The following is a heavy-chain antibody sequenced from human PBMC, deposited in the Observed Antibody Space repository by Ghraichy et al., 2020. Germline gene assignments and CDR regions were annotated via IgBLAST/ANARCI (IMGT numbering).Heavy chain of an antibody. CDR3: AKDRLHGSGWYAADY. Sequence: GGSLRLSCAASGFTFSSYAMSWVRQAPGKGLEWVSAISGSGGSTYYADSVKGRFTISRDNSKNTLYLQMNSLRAEDTAVYYCAKDRLHGSGWYAADYWGQGTLVTVSS. J-gene: IGHJ4*02. D-gene: IGHD6-19*01. CDR1: GFTFSSYA. CDR2: ISGSGGST. V-gene: IGHV3-23*01.